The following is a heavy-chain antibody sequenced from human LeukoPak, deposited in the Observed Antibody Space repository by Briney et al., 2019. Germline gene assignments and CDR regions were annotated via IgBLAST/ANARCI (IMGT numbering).Heavy chain of an antibody. D-gene: IGHD3-10*01. Sequence: GGSLRLSCAASGFXFSSYWIHWVRQAPGKGLVWVSRINSDGSSTSYADSVKGRFTISRDNAKNTLYLQMNSLRAEDTAVYYCASMVRGVIIPPNDYWGQGTLVTVSS. J-gene: IGHJ4*02. V-gene: IGHV3-74*01. CDR1: GFXFSSYW. CDR2: INSDGSST. CDR3: ASMVRGVIIPPNDY.